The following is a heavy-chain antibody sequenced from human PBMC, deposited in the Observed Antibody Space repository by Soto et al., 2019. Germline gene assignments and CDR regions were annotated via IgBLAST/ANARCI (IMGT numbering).Heavy chain of an antibody. CDR2: INHSGST. J-gene: IGHJ4*02. Sequence: QVQLQQWGARLLKPSETLSRTCAVYGGSFSGYYWSWIRQPPGKGLEWIGEINHSGSTNYNPSLKSRFTISVDTSKNQFSLKLSSVTAADTAVYHCARQIAVAGGMVIDYWGQGTLITVSS. D-gene: IGHD6-19*01. CDR1: GGSFSGYY. V-gene: IGHV4-34*01. CDR3: ARQIAVAGGMVIDY.